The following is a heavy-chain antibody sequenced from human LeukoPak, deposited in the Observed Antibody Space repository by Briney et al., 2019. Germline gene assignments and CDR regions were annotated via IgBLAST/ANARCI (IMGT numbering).Heavy chain of an antibody. Sequence: GGSLRLTCAASGFTFSSYAMSWVRQAPGKGLEWVSAISGSGGSTYYADSVKGRFTISRDNSKNTLYLQMNSLRAEDTAVYYCAKDQCGGDCYSDYWGQGTLVTVSS. V-gene: IGHV3-23*01. D-gene: IGHD2-21*02. CDR3: AKDQCGGDCYSDY. J-gene: IGHJ4*02. CDR2: ISGSGGST. CDR1: GFTFSSYA.